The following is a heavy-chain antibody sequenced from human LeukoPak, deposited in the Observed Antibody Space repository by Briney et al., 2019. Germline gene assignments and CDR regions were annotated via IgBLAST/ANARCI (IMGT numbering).Heavy chain of an antibody. Sequence: GGSLRLSCAASGFTFSNAWMSWVRQAPGKGREWVGRIKSKTDSGTTDYAAHVKGRFTISRDDSKNTLYLQMNSLKTEDTAVYYCTTAAPYCSSTSCYHLGGYYFDYWGQGTLVTVSS. CDR2: IKSKTDSGTT. D-gene: IGHD2-2*01. CDR1: GFTFSNAW. CDR3: TTAAPYCSSTSCYHLGGYYFDY. V-gene: IGHV3-15*01. J-gene: IGHJ4*02.